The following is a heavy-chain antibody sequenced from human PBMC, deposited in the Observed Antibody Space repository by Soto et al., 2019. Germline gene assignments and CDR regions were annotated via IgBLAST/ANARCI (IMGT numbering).Heavy chain of an antibody. D-gene: IGHD3-16*02. CDR3: ARGYRRVDV. Sequence: LRLSCAASGFSFNNYEMNWVRQAPGKGLEWISYITSSGATIYYADSVKGRFTISRDNAKNSLYLQMNSLRVDDTAHYYCARGYRRVDVWGQGTTVTVSS. V-gene: IGHV3-48*03. CDR1: GFSFNNYE. CDR2: ITSSGATI. J-gene: IGHJ6*02.